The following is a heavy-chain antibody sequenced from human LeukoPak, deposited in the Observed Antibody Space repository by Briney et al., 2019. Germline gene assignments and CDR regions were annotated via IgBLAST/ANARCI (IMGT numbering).Heavy chain of an antibody. Sequence: GGSLRLSCAASGFTFSSYWMSWVRQAPGKGLEWVANIKLDGSEKFYVDSVKGRFTISRDNAKNSLYLQMNSLRVDDTAVYYCTRAHFGYSSGWGQGTLVTVSS. CDR2: IKLDGSEK. CDR3: TRAHFGYSSG. J-gene: IGHJ4*02. CDR1: GFTFSSYW. D-gene: IGHD6-19*01. V-gene: IGHV3-7*01.